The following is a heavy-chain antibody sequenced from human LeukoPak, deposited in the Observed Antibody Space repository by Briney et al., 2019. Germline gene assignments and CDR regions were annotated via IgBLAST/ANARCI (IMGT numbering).Heavy chain of an antibody. CDR1: GFTFTNAW. CDR2: IKSKTDGGTT. J-gene: IGHJ4*02. CDR3: TTIDY. V-gene: IGHV3-15*01. Sequence: AGGSLRLSCAASGFTFTNAWMSWVRQAPGKGLEWVDRIKSKTDGGTTDYAAPVKGRFTISRDDSKNTLYLQMNSLKTEDTALYYCTTIDYWGQGTLVTVSS.